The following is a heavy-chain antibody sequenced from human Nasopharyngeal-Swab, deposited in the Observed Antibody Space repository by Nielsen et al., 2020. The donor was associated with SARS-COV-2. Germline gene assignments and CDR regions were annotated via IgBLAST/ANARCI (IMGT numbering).Heavy chain of an antibody. D-gene: IGHD6-13*01. CDR2: ISYDGSNK. CDR1: GFTFSSYA. CDR3: ARDPSSSWLYDAFDI. V-gene: IGHV3-30-3*01. Sequence: GASLKISCAASGFTFSSYAMHWVRQAPGKGLEWVAVISYDGSNKYYADSVKGRFTIPRDNSKNTLYLQMNSLRAEDTAVYYCARDPSSSWLYDAFDIWGQGTMVTVSS. J-gene: IGHJ3*02.